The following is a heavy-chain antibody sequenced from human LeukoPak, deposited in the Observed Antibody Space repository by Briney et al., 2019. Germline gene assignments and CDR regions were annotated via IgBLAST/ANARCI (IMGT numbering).Heavy chain of an antibody. CDR3: ARRNRWELLDF. CDR2: IYYSGNT. J-gene: IGHJ4*02. Sequence: SETLSLTCTVSGGSISSSSYFWGWIRQPPGKGLEWIGSIYYSGNTYYNPPLKSRVTISLDTSKNQFSLKLGSVTAADTAVYYRARRNRWELLDFWGQGTLVTVSS. CDR1: GGSISSSSYF. D-gene: IGHD1-26*01. V-gene: IGHV4-39*01.